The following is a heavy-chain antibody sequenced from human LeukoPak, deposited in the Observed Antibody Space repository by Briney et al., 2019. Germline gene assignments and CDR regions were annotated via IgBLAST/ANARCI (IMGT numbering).Heavy chain of an antibody. V-gene: IGHV3-23*01. J-gene: IGHJ4*02. D-gene: IGHD6-13*01. CDR2: ISGSGGST. Sequence: TGGSLRLSCAASGFTFSSYAMSWVRQAPGKGLEWVSAISGSGGSTYYADSVKGRFTISRDNSKNTLYLQMNSLRAEDTAVYYCARAHYSSPPPDYWGQGTLVTVSS. CDR1: GFTFSSYA. CDR3: ARAHYSSPPPDY.